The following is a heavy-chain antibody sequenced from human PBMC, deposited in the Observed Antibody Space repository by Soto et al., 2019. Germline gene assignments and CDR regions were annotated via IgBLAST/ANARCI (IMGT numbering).Heavy chain of an antibody. CDR3: ARGFIMGGGFDY. V-gene: IGHV1-3*01. CDR2: INAGNGNT. D-gene: IGHD1-26*01. CDR1: GYTFTSYA. Sequence: QVQLVQSGAEVKKPGASVKVSCKASGYTFTSYAMHWVRQAPGQRLEWMGWINAGNGNTKYSQKFQGRVTITRDTSASKAYMELSSLRSEDTAVYYCARGFIMGGGFDYWGQGTLVTVSS. J-gene: IGHJ4*02.